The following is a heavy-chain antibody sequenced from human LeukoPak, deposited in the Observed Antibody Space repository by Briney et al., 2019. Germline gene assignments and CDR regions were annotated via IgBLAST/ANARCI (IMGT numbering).Heavy chain of an antibody. V-gene: IGHV1-69*05. CDR1: GGTFSSCA. D-gene: IGHD3-3*01. Sequence: GASVKVSCXASGGTFSSCAISWVRQAHGQGLEWMGRIIPIFGTANYAQKFQGRVTITTDESTSTAYMELSSLRSEDTAVYYCARDSDFWSGYYPWGQGTLVTVSS. CDR3: ARDSDFWSGYYP. CDR2: IIPIFGTA. J-gene: IGHJ5*02.